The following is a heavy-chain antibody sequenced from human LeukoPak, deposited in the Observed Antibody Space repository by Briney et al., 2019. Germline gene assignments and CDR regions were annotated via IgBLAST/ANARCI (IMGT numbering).Heavy chain of an antibody. J-gene: IGHJ3*02. CDR3: AKDFVGTLADAFDI. CDR2: ITGNGGGT. V-gene: IGHV3-23*01. CDR1: GFTFSSYA. Sequence: GGSLRLSCAASGFTFSSYAMTWVRQAPGKGLEWVSGITGNGGGTKYADSVKGRFTISRDNSKNTLYLQMNSLRAEDTALYYCAKDFVGTLADAFDIWGQGTMVTASS. D-gene: IGHD1-1*01.